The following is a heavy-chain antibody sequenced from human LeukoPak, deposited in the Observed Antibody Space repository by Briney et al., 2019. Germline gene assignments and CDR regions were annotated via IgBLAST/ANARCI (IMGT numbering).Heavy chain of an antibody. V-gene: IGHV4-34*01. J-gene: IGHJ4*02. CDR3: ARGPSRGYSGYDWTGKYFDY. Sequence: PSETLSLTCAVYGGSFSGYYWSWIRQPPGKGLEWIGEINHSGSTNYNPSLKSRVTISVDTSKNQFSLKLSSVTAADTAVYYCARGPSRGYSGYDWTGKYFDYWGQGTLVTVSS. CDR2: INHSGST. CDR1: GGSFSGYY. D-gene: IGHD5-12*01.